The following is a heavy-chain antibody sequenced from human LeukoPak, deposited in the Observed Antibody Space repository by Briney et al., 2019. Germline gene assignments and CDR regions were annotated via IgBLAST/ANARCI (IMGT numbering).Heavy chain of an antibody. CDR1: GFTFSSYG. V-gene: IGHV3-30*18. Sequence: GGSLRLSCAASGFTFSSYGMHWVRQAPGKGLEWVAVISYDGSNKYYADSVKGRFTISRDNSKNTLYLQMNSLRAEDTAVYYCAKSGDRGRLTNSGETDYYYYMDVWGKGTTVTVSS. J-gene: IGHJ6*03. D-gene: IGHD2-15*01. CDR3: AKSGDRGRLTNSGETDYYYYMDV. CDR2: ISYDGSNK.